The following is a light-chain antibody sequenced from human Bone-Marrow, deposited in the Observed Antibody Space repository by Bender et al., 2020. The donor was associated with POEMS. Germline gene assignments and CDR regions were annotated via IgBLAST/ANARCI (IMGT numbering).Light chain of an antibody. CDR2: DVT. J-gene: IGLJ2*01. CDR1: SSDVGIYNL. V-gene: IGLV2-23*02. Sequence: QSALTQPASVSGSPGQSITISCTGTSSDVGIYNLVSWFQQHPGKAPKLIIHDVTKRPSGISYRFSGSNSGDTASLTISGLQTGDEADYYCCSYAGSRNLVIFGGGTKLTVL. CDR3: CSYAGSRNLVI.